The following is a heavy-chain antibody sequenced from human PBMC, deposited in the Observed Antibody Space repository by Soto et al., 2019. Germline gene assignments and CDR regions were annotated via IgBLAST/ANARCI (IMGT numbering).Heavy chain of an antibody. CDR1: GFTFSSYG. D-gene: IGHD1-26*01. J-gene: IGHJ4*02. Sequence: EVQLLESGGGFVQPGGSLRLSCAASGFTFSSYGMSWVRQAPGKGLAWVSSINNSGSRTYHADSVKGRFTISRDNSKNTLSLQMNSLRVEDTAVYYCAKARTDQSGTYFPFDYWGQGTQVTVSS. V-gene: IGHV3-23*01. CDR2: INNSGSRT. CDR3: AKARTDQSGTYFPFDY.